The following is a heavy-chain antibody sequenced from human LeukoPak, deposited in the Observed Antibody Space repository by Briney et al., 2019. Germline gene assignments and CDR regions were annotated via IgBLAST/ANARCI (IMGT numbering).Heavy chain of an antibody. CDR3: ARVSGSYSAGIDY. J-gene: IGHJ4*02. D-gene: IGHD1-26*01. V-gene: IGHV4-39*07. Sequence: KPSETLSLTCTVSGGSISSTSYYWGWIRQPPGKGLEWIGSLYYSGSTNYNPSLRSRVTISIDTSKNQFSLELNSVTAADTAVYYCARVSGSYSAGIDYWGQGTLVTVSS. CDR2: LYYSGST. CDR1: GGSISSTSYY.